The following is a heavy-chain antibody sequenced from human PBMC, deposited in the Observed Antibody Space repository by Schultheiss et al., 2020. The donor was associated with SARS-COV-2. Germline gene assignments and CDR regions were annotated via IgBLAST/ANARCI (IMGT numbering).Heavy chain of an antibody. CDR3: ARDRDYYYGMDV. V-gene: IGHV3-30-3*01. CDR1: GFTFSSYA. J-gene: IGHJ6*02. CDR2: ISYDGSNK. Sequence: GGSLRLSCAASGFTFSSYAMHWVRQAPGKGLEWVAVISYDGSNKYYADSVKGRFTISRDNSKNTLYLQMNSRRAEDTAVYYCARDRDYYYGMDVWGQGTTVTVSS.